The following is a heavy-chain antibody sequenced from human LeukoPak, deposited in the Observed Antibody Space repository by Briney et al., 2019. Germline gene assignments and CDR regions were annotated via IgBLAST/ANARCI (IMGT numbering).Heavy chain of an antibody. CDR2: INWNAGGT. D-gene: IGHD1-26*01. CDR3: ATSGSYYDY. CDR1: GFTFDDYG. Sequence: GGSLRLSCAASGFTFDDYGMSWVRQAPGKGLEWVSGINWNAGGTGYADSVKGRFTVSRDNAKNSLYLQMNSLRAEDTALYYCATSGSYYDYWGQGTLVTVSS. J-gene: IGHJ4*02. V-gene: IGHV3-20*04.